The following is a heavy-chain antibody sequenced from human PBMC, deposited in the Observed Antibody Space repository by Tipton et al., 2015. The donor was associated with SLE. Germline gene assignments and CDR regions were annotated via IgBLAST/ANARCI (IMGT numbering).Heavy chain of an antibody. V-gene: IGHV4-59*01. CDR1: GGSISSYH. Sequence: TLSLTCIVSGGSISSYHWSWIRQPPGKGLEWIGYIYYSGSTNYNPSLKSRVTISVDTSKNQFSLKLSSVTAADTAVYYCARDRGRDYSMDVWGRGTTVIVSS. D-gene: IGHD6-25*01. CDR2: IYYSGST. CDR3: ARDRGRDYSMDV. J-gene: IGHJ6*02.